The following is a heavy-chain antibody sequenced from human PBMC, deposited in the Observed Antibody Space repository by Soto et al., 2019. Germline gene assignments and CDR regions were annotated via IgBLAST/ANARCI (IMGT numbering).Heavy chain of an antibody. CDR1: GFTFSSYA. CDR2: ISGSGGST. J-gene: IGHJ6*02. CDR3: ASRQEYSGYDYDAFYYYGMDV. D-gene: IGHD5-12*01. Sequence: EVQLLESGGGLVQPGGSLRLSCAASGFTFSSYAMSWVRQAPGKGLEWVSAISGSGGSTYYADSVKGRFTIPRDNSKNTLYLQMNSLRAEDTAVYYCASRQEYSGYDYDAFYYYGMDVWGQGTTVTVSS. V-gene: IGHV3-23*01.